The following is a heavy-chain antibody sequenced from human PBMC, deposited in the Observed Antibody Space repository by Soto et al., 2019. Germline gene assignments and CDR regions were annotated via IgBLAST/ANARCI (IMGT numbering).Heavy chain of an antibody. D-gene: IGHD2-15*01. CDR2: ISSSSSYT. CDR1: GFTFSNYA. V-gene: IGHV3-21*05. CDR3: ARAPGYCSGGSCYVYAFDI. Sequence: GGSLRLSCAAAGFTFSNYAMHWVRQATGKGLEWVSYISSSSSYTNYADSVKGRFTISRDNAKNSLYLQMNSLRAEDTAVYYCARAPGYCSGGSCYVYAFDIWGQGTMVTVSS. J-gene: IGHJ3*02.